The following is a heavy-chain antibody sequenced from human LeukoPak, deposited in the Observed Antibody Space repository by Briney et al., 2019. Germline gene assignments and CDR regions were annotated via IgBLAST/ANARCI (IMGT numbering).Heavy chain of an antibody. V-gene: IGHV4-34*01. Sequence: SETLSLTCAVYGGSFSGYYWSWIRQPPGKGLEWIGEINHSGSTNYNPSLKSRVTISVDTSKNQFSLKLSSVTAADTAVYYCARDERSSWYMDVWGKGTTVTVSS. D-gene: IGHD6-13*01. CDR2: INHSGST. CDR1: GGSFSGYY. CDR3: ARDERSSWYMDV. J-gene: IGHJ6*03.